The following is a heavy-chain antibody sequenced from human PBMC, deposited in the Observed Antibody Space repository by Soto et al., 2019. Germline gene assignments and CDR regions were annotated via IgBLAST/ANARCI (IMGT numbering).Heavy chain of an antibody. CDR3: ESSIAAGGALTGVFDY. D-gene: IGHD6-13*01. J-gene: IGHJ4*02. Sequence: EVQLVESGGGLVQPGGSLRLSCAASGFTFSSYSMSWVRQAPGKGLEWVSYISSSSSTIYYADSVKGRFTISRDNAKNSRYLQMNSLSAVDTAVYYCESSIAAGGALTGVFDYWGQGTLVTVSS. V-gene: IGHV3-48*01. CDR1: GFTFSSYS. CDR2: ISSSSSTI.